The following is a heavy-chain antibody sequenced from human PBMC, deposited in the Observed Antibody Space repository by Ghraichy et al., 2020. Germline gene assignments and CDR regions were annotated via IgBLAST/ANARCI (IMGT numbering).Heavy chain of an antibody. V-gene: IGHV1-69*13. CDR2: IIPIFGTA. Sequence: SVKVSCKASGGTFSSYAISWVRQAPGQGLEWMGGIIPIFGTANYAQKFQGRVTITADESTSTAYMELSSLRSEDTAVYYCARDRDYGDYVSAFDIWGQGTMVTVSS. J-gene: IGHJ3*02. CDR1: GGTFSSYA. CDR3: ARDRDYGDYVSAFDI. D-gene: IGHD4-17*01.